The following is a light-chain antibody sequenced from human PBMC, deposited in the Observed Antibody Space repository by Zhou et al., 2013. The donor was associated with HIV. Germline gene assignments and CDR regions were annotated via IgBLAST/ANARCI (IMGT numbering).Light chain of an antibody. CDR2: KAS. CDR3: QQYNSYLWT. Sequence: DIQMTQSPSTLSASVGDRVTITCRASQNINNWLAWYQQRPGKAPKLLIYKASSLESGVPSRFSGSGSGTEFTLTISSLQPDDFATYYCQQYNSYLWTFGQGTKVEIK. J-gene: IGKJ1*01. CDR1: QNINNW. V-gene: IGKV1-5*03.